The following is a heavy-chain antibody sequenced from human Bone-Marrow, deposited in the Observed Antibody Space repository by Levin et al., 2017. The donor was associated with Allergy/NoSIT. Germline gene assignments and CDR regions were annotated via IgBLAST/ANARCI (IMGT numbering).Heavy chain of an antibody. J-gene: IGHJ4*02. CDR3: ARDGYNFLVDY. Sequence: AGGSLRLSCAASGFTFSNYKMNWVRQAPGKGLEWLSAISGSGNHIYYTDSLEGRFTISRDNAKNSLYLQMNSLRAEDTAVYYCARDGYNFLVDYWGQGILVTVSS. V-gene: IGHV3-21*01. CDR2: ISGSGNHI. CDR1: GFTFSNYK. D-gene: IGHD5-24*01.